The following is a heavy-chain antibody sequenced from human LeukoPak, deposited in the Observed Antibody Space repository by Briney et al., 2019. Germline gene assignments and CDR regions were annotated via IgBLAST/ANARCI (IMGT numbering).Heavy chain of an antibody. Sequence: PSETLSLTCAVYGGSLSGSYWSWIRQPPGKGLEWIGEINHSGSANYNPSLKSRVTLSIDKSKNQFSLKLSSVTAADTAVYYCANFSYRYGVVNWGQGTLVTVSS. CDR3: ANFSYRYGVVN. CDR1: GGSLSGSY. CDR2: INHSGSA. D-gene: IGHD4-17*01. J-gene: IGHJ4*02. V-gene: IGHV4-34*01.